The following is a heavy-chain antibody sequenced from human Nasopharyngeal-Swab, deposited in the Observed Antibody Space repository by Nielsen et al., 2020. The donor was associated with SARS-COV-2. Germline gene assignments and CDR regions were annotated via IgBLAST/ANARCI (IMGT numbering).Heavy chain of an antibody. Sequence: SQTLSLTWAISGDSVSSNSAAWNWIRQSPSRGLEWLGRTCYRSKWYNDYAVSVKSRITINPDTSKNQFSLQLNSVTPEDTAVYYCAREGRYCSGGSCKDYYYYYMDVWGKGTTVTVSS. D-gene: IGHD2-15*01. CDR2: TCYRSKWYN. CDR3: AREGRYCSGGSCKDYYYYYMDV. CDR1: GDSVSSNSAA. J-gene: IGHJ6*03. V-gene: IGHV6-1*01.